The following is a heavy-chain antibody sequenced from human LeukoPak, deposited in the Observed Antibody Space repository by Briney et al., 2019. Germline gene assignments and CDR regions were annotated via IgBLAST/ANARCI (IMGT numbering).Heavy chain of an antibody. Sequence: GGSLRLPCAASGFTFSNFAMHWVRQAPGKGLEWVAFIRYDGRDKYYADSVKGRFTISRDNAKNSLYLQMNSLRAEDTAVYYCARDRIAAARAAFDIWGQGTMVTVSS. J-gene: IGHJ3*02. CDR3: ARDRIAAARAAFDI. CDR2: IRYDGRDK. CDR1: GFTFSNFA. V-gene: IGHV3-30*02. D-gene: IGHD6-13*01.